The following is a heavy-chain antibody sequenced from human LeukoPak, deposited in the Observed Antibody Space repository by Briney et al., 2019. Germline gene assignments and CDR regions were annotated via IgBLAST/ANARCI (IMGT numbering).Heavy chain of an antibody. V-gene: IGHV3-21*01. Sequence: NPGGSLRLSCAASGFIFSSYSMNWVRQAPGKGLEWVSSISSSSSYIYYADSVKGRFTISRDNAKNSLYLQMNSLRAEDTAVYYCAREPLGYCSSTSRYDNWFDPWGQGTLVTVSS. CDR3: AREPLGYCSSTSRYDNWFDP. D-gene: IGHD2-2*01. J-gene: IGHJ5*02. CDR1: GFIFSSYS. CDR2: ISSSSSYI.